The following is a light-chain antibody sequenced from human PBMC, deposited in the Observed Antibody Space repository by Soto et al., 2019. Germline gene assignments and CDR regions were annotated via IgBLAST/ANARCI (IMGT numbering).Light chain of an antibody. Sequence: EIVLTQSPGTLSLSPGERATLSCRAGQSVSSNLAWYQQKPGQAPRLLIYGASTRATGIPARFSGSGSGTEFTLTISSLQSEDFAVYYCQQYNNWPITFGQGTKVDIK. V-gene: IGKV3-15*01. CDR3: QQYNNWPIT. CDR2: GAS. CDR1: QSVSSN. J-gene: IGKJ1*01.